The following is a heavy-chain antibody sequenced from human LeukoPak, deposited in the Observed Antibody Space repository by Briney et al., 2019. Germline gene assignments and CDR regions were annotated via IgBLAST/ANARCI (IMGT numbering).Heavy chain of an antibody. CDR1: GGSISRYY. D-gene: IGHD1-26*01. CDR3: ARAGTVVGAEFDY. CDR2: IYYSGRT. V-gene: IGHV4-59*01. Sequence: SETLSLTCSVSGGSISRYYWTWSRQPPGKGLEWIGYIYYSGRTNYNPSLKSRVTISVDTSKNQFSLKLRSVTAADTAVYFCARAGTVVGAEFDYWGQGTLVTASS. J-gene: IGHJ4*02.